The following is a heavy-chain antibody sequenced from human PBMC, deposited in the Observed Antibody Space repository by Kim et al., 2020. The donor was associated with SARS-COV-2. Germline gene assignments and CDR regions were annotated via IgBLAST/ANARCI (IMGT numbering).Heavy chain of an antibody. CDR2: ISYDGSNK. V-gene: IGHV3-30*04. CDR1: GFTFSSYA. Sequence: GGSLRLSCAASGFTFSSYAMHWVRQAPGKGLEWVAVISYDGSNKYYADSVKGRFTISRDNSKNTLYLQMNSLRAEDTAVYYCARELRRHYYYGMDVWGQG. CDR3: ARELRRHYYYGMDV. J-gene: IGHJ6*02.